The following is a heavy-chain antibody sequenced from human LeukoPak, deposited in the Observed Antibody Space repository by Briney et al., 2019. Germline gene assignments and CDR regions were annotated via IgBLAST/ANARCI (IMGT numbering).Heavy chain of an antibody. V-gene: IGHV4-30-4*01. D-gene: IGHD3-22*01. CDR3: ARPYYYDSRIDP. CDR1: GGSISSGDYY. CDR2: CYYSGST. J-gene: IGHJ5*02. Sequence: SQTLSLTCTVSGGSISSGDYYWSWIRQPPGKGLEWIGYCYYSGSTYYNPSLKSRVTISVDTSKSQFSLKLSSATAADTAVYYCARPYYYDSRIDPWGQGTLVTVSS.